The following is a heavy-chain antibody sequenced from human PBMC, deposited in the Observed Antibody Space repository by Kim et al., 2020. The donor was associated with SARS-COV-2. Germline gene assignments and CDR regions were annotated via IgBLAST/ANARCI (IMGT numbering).Heavy chain of an antibody. D-gene: IGHD3-22*01. CDR3: ARRDSSTSWYFDL. Sequence: KYNPSLTSRVTMSVDTSKNQFSLKLSSVTAADTAIYYCARRDSSTSWYFDLWGRATLVTVSS. V-gene: IGHV4-61*07. J-gene: IGHJ2*01.